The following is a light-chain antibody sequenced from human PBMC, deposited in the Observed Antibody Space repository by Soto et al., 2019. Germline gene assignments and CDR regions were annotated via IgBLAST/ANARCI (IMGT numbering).Light chain of an antibody. CDR1: QSVNIH. J-gene: IGKJ5*01. CDR2: GAS. V-gene: IGKV3D-15*02. Sequence: EIVMRQSPATLSVSPGERATLSCRASQSVNIHLAWYQQKPGQAPRLLIYGASRRATGIPDRFSGSASGTDFTLTISRLEPEDFAVYFCQQYSDLPMTFGQGTRLENK. CDR3: QQYSDLPMT.